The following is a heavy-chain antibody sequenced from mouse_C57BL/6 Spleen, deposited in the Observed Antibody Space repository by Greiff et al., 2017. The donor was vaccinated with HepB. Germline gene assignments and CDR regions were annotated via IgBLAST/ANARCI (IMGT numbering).Heavy chain of an antibody. CDR3: TRGYYSNLYAMDY. D-gene: IGHD2-5*01. CDR2: IDPETGGT. Sequence: QVQLQQSGAELVRPGASVTLSCKASGYTFTDYEMHWVKQTPVHGLEWIGAIDPETGGTAYNQKFKGKAILTADKSSSTAYMELRSLTSEDSAVYYCTRGYYSNLYAMDYWGQGTSVTVSS. J-gene: IGHJ4*01. CDR1: GYTFTDYE. V-gene: IGHV1-15*01.